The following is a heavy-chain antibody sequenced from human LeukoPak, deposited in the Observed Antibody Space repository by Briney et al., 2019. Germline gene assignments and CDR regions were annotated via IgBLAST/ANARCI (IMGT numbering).Heavy chain of an antibody. Sequence: SETLSLTCTVSGASITSFYWSWIRQPAGKGLEWIGRINLSGSTNYNPSLKSRVTISVDTSKNQFSLKLSSVTAADTAVYYCASPSADTPGGAFDIWGQGTMVTVYS. J-gene: IGHJ3*02. V-gene: IGHV4-4*07. CDR2: INLSGST. CDR1: GASITSFY. CDR3: ASPSADTPGGAFDI. D-gene: IGHD2-2*01.